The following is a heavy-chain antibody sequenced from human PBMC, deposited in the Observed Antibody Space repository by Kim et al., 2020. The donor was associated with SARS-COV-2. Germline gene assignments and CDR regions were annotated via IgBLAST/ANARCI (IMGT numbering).Heavy chain of an antibody. V-gene: IGHV4-39*01. Sequence: TYYTPTINGGVTIAVDTSKKQFSLRLSSVTAADAAVYYCARHLRNWYFDLWGRGTLVTVSS. CDR3: ARHLRNWYFDL. CDR2: T. J-gene: IGHJ2*01.